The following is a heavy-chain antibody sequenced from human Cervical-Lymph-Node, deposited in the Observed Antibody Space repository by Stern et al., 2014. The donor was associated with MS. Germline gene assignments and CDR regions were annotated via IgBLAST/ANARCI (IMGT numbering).Heavy chain of an antibody. Sequence: QLQLQESGPGLVKPSETLSLTCAVSGGFISRVNWWSWVRQPPGKGLEWIGEIYHSGSINYNPSFKNRVALSVDKSKRQLSLELTSVTAADTAVYYCARRGGDHLVHCDSWGQGTLVSVSS. V-gene: IGHV4-4*02. J-gene: IGHJ4*02. CDR3: ARRGGDHLVHCDS. D-gene: IGHD6-13*01. CDR1: GGFISRVNW. CDR2: IYHSGSI.